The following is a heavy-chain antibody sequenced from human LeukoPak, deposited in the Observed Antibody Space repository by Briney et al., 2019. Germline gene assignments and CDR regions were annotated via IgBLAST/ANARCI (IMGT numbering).Heavy chain of an antibody. J-gene: IGHJ4*02. CDR1: GGSIFSYY. Sequence: SETPSLTCTVSGGSIFSYYWSWIRHRPGKGLEWMGYIYYSGSTNYNPSLKSRVTISVDTSKNQFSLRVSSVTAADTAVYYCARHLNNCGDDCYIFDYWGQGTLVTVSS. V-gene: IGHV4-59*08. CDR3: ARHLNNCGDDCYIFDY. CDR2: IYYSGST. D-gene: IGHD2-21*01.